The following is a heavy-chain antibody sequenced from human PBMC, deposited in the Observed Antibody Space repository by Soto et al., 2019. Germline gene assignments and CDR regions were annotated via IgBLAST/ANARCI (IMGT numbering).Heavy chain of an antibody. CDR3: ARDGGSHGPSYFDS. D-gene: IGHD3-16*01. Sequence: VQLVESGGGVVQPGRSLRLSCAASGSTFSNYGMHWVRQAPGKGPEWVAVIWYGGSNKYYGESVKGRFSISRDNSKNTLYLDINSLRTEDTAVYYCARDGGSHGPSYFDSWGQGSLVIVSS. V-gene: IGHV3-33*01. CDR1: GSTFSNYG. CDR2: IWYGGSNK. J-gene: IGHJ4*02.